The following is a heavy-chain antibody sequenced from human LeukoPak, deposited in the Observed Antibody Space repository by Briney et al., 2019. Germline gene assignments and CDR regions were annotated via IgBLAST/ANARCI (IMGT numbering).Heavy chain of an antibody. D-gene: IGHD6-19*01. CDR2: ITGSAESI. CDR3: ASIAVAGTGWFDP. Sequence: PGGSLRLSCVASRFTFSSYTMNWVRQAPGKGLEWVSSITGSAESIHYADSVKGRFTISRDNSKNTLYLQMNSLRAEDTAVYYCASIAVAGTGWFDPWGQGTLVTVSS. CDR1: RFTFSSYT. J-gene: IGHJ5*02. V-gene: IGHV3-23*01.